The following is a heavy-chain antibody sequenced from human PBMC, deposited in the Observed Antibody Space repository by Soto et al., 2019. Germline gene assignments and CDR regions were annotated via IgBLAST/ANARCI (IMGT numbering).Heavy chain of an antibody. Sequence: ASVKVYCKASGYTFTSYGISWVRQAPGQGLEWMGWISAYNGNTNYAQKLQGRVTMTTDTSTSTAYMELRSLRSDDTAVYYCARDGCSSTSCYYYYYYGMDVWGQGTTVTVSS. V-gene: IGHV1-18*01. CDR1: GYTFTSYG. CDR3: ARDGCSSTSCYYYYYYGMDV. J-gene: IGHJ6*02. CDR2: ISAYNGNT. D-gene: IGHD2-2*01.